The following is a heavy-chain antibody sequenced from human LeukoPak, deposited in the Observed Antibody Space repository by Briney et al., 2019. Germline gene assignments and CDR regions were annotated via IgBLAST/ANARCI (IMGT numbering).Heavy chain of an antibody. Sequence: PSETLSLTCTVSGGSISSSSYYWGWIRQPPGKGLEWIGSIYYSGSTYYNPSLKSRVTISVDTSKNQFSLKLSSVTAADTAVYYCARRNQYYDFWSGYFSYFDYWGQGTPVTVSS. J-gene: IGHJ4*02. CDR2: IYYSGST. D-gene: IGHD3-3*01. CDR3: ARRNQYYDFWSGYFSYFDY. CDR1: GGSISSSSYY. V-gene: IGHV4-39*01.